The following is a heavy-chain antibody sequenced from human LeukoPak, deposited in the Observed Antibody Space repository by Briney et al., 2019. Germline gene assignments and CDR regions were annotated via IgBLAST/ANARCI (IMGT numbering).Heavy chain of an antibody. J-gene: IGHJ4*02. D-gene: IGHD1-26*01. CDR3: VPASVGATDD. CDR1: GFTFSRYS. CDR2: ISSSSSYI. V-gene: IGHV3-21*01. Sequence: GGSLRLSCAASGFTFSRYSMNWVRQAPGKGLEWGSSISSSSSYIYYADSVKGRFPISRDNAKNSLYLKMNSLRAEDTPVDYCVPASVGATDDWGQGTLVTVSS.